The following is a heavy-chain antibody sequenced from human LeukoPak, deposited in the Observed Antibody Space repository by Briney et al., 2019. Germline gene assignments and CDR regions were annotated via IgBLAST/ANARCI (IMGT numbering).Heavy chain of an antibody. D-gene: IGHD3-10*01. V-gene: IGHV5-51*01. Sequence: PGGSLKIYCKGSGYSFTSYWIGWVRQMPGKGLEWMGIIYPGDSDTRYSPSFQGQVTISADKSISTAYLQWSSLKASDTAMYYCARFRYYGSGSYLYYFDYWGQGTLVTVSS. CDR1: GYSFTSYW. J-gene: IGHJ4*02. CDR2: IYPGDSDT. CDR3: ARFRYYGSGSYLYYFDY.